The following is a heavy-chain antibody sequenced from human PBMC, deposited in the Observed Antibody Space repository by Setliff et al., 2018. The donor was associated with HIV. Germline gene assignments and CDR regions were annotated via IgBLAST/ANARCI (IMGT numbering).Heavy chain of an antibody. CDR3: ARESASTIFGVVIPSWFDP. V-gene: IGHV4-34*01. D-gene: IGHD3-3*01. J-gene: IGHJ5*02. Sequence: PSETLSLTCAVYGESFSAYFWSWIRQPPGKGLEWIGLINHSGSTNYNPSLKSRVTISVDTSQNQFSLKLTSVTAADTAVYYCARESASTIFGVVIPSWFDPWGQGILVTVSS. CDR2: INHSGST. CDR1: GESFSAYF.